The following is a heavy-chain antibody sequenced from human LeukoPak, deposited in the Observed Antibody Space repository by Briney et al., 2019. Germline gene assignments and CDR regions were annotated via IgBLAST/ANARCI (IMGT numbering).Heavy chain of an antibody. CDR2: ISSGSMTF. J-gene: IGHJ4*02. CDR3: VMNDYRGY. CDR1: GFTFSSYT. Sequence: GESLRLPCAASGFTFSSYTMNWVRQAPGKGLEWVSSISSGSMTFYYADSVKGRFTISRDNAKNSLYLQMNSLRAEDAAVYYCVMNDYRGYWGQGTLVTVSS. V-gene: IGHV3-21*01. D-gene: IGHD4-11*01.